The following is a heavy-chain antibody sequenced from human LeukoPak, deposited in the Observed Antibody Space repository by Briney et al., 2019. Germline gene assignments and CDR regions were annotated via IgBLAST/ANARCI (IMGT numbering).Heavy chain of an antibody. D-gene: IGHD6-13*01. V-gene: IGHV4-39*02. J-gene: IGHJ5*02. CDR2: IYYSGST. CDR3: ARDSSSPNWFDP. CDR1: GGSISSSSYY. Sequence: PSETLSLTCTVSGGSISSSSYYWGWIRQPPGKGLEWIGSIYYSGSTYYNPSLKSRVTMSVDTSKNQFSLKLSSVTAADTAVYYCARDSSSPNWFDPWGQGTLVTVSS.